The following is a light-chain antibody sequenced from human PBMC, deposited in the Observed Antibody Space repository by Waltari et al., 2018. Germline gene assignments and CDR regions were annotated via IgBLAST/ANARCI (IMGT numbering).Light chain of an antibody. CDR3: QQYHNWPT. V-gene: IGKV3-15*01. J-gene: IGKJ4*01. CDR2: GAY. Sequence: EIVMTQSPATLSLSPGEGATLSCRASQGFSSNLAGYQLKPGQAPRLLILGAYTRATGGPARFSGGGSGTEFTLTISSLQSEDFAVYHCQQYHNWPTFGGGTKVEIK. CDR1: QGFSSN.